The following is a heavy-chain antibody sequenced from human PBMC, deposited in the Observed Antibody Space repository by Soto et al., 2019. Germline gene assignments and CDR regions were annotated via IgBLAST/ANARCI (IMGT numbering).Heavy chain of an antibody. J-gene: IGHJ4*02. Sequence: SQTLSLTCALSGDSVSSNSDAWNWIRQSPSRGLEWLGRTYYRSKWYTDYAVSVKSRITINPDTSKNQFSLQLNSVTPEDTAVYYCARGASYYDDSSGYRSPYFDYWGQGTLVTVSS. D-gene: IGHD3-22*01. CDR1: GDSVSSNSDA. CDR2: TYYRSKWYT. V-gene: IGHV6-1*01. CDR3: ARGASYYDDSSGYRSPYFDY.